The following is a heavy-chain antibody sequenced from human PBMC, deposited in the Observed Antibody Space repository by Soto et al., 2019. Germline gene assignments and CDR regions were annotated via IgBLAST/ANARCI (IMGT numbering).Heavy chain of an antibody. Sequence: GSSVKVSCKASGYTFTSYGTSWVRQAPGQGLEWMGWISAYNGNTNYAQKLQGRVTMTTDTSTSTAYMELRSLRSDDTAVYYCARVDRITMILVVTLAAGGAFDIWGQGTMVTVS. CDR1: GYTFTSYG. CDR3: ARVDRITMILVVTLAAGGAFDI. D-gene: IGHD3-22*01. CDR2: ISAYNGNT. J-gene: IGHJ3*02. V-gene: IGHV1-18*04.